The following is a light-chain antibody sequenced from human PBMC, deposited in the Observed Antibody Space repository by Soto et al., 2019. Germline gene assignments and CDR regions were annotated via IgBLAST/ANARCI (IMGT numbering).Light chain of an antibody. Sequence: QSALTQPASVSGSPGQSITISCTGTSSDVGGYNYVSWYQQHPGKAPKLLIYEVSNRPSGVANRFSGSKSGNTASLTISVLQAEDEADYYCSSYTSSSSYVVFGGGTQLTVL. CDR2: EVS. CDR3: SSYTSSSSYVV. V-gene: IGLV2-14*01. CDR1: SSDVGGYNY. J-gene: IGLJ2*01.